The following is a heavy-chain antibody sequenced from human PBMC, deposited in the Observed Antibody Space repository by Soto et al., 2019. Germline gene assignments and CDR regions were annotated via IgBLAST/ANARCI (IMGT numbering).Heavy chain of an antibody. J-gene: IGHJ6*02. Sequence: SVNVSCKASGGTFSSYAISWVRQAPLQVLEWMGGIIPIFGTANYAQKFQGRVTITADESTSTAYMELSSLRSEDTAVYYCARRGSSSNSNYYYYGMDVWGQGNTVTVSS. V-gene: IGHV1-69*13. D-gene: IGHD6-6*01. CDR3: ARRGSSSNSNYYYYGMDV. CDR2: IIPIFGTA. CDR1: GGTFSSYA.